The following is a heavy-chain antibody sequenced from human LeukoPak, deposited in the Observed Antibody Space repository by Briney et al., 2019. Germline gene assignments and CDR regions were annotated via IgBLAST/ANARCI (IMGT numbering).Heavy chain of an antibody. Sequence: SETLSLTCTVSGGSISSYYWNWIRQPPGKGLEWIGYIYYSGSTNYNPSLKSRVTISVDTSKNQFSLKLSSVTAADTAVYHCAGHDYGDYSFDYWGQGTLVTVSS. CDR1: GGSISSYY. J-gene: IGHJ4*02. CDR2: IYYSGST. V-gene: IGHV4-59*08. D-gene: IGHD4-17*01. CDR3: AGHDYGDYSFDY.